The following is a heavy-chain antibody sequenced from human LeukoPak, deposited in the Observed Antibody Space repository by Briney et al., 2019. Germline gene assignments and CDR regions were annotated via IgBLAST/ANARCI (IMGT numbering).Heavy chain of an antibody. CDR3: ARGYYYDSSGFDY. Sequence: SETLSLTCIVSGGSINSSSYYWGWIRQPPGKGLEWIGTIYYSGSTYYNPSLKSRVTISLDTSKNQFSLKLSSVTAADTAVYYCARGYYYDSSGFDYWGQGTLVTVSS. CDR1: GGSINSSSYY. J-gene: IGHJ4*02. CDR2: IYYSGST. V-gene: IGHV4-39*07. D-gene: IGHD3-22*01.